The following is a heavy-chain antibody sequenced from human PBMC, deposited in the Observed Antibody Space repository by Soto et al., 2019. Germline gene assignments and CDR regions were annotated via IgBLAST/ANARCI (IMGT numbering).Heavy chain of an antibody. J-gene: IGHJ3*01. Sequence: QVQLQESGPGLVKPSETLSLTCTVSGGSISNYYWSWIRQPAGVGLEWLGRMYSSGSTDYNPSLNGRVTMSVDTSKNRFSLRLSTVTAADTAVYYCAKAPSGYYAFDLWGQGTMVTVSS. CDR3: AKAPSGYYAFDL. CDR2: MYSSGST. D-gene: IGHD3-3*01. V-gene: IGHV4-4*07. CDR1: GGSISNYY.